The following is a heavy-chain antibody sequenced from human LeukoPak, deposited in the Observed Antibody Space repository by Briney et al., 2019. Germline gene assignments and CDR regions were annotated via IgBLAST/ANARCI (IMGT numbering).Heavy chain of an antibody. Sequence: PGGSLRLSCAASGFTFSSYGMHWVRQAPGKGLEWVAVISYDGSNKYYADSVKGRFTISRDNSKNTLYLQMNSLRAEDTAVYYCAREAMYISSSIYYYYYMDVWGKGTTVTVSS. D-gene: IGHD6-6*01. CDR2: ISYDGSNK. CDR3: AREAMYISSSIYYYYYMDV. CDR1: GFTFSSYG. J-gene: IGHJ6*03. V-gene: IGHV3-30*19.